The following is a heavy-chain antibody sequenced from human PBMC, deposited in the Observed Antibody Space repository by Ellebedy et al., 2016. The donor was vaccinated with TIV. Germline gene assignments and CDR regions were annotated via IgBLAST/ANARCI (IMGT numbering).Heavy chain of an antibody. CDR2: INSDGSST. D-gene: IGHD3-22*01. CDR1: GFTFSSYW. V-gene: IGHV3-74*01. Sequence: GESLKISXAASGFTFSSYWMHWVRQAPGKGLVWVSRINSDGSSTSYADSVKGRFTISRDNAKNTLYLQMNSLRAEDTAVYYCARAPGTGGYYYDFDYWGQGTLVTVSS. CDR3: ARAPGTGGYYYDFDY. J-gene: IGHJ4*02.